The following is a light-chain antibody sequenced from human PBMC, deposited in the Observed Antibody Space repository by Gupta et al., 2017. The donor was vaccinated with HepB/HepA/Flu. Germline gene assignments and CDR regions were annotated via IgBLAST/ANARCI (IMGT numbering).Light chain of an antibody. CDR3: AEWTDSLSGGV. CDR1: SSKIESNY. V-gene: IGLV1-47*01. CDR2: RNN. Sequence: QSVLPPPPSASATPGQRVTISCSGSSSKIESNYVYWYQQLPGTAPKRLIERNNQRPSGVPDRFAGSKSGTSASRALSGLRSEDEAEDECAEWTDSLSGGVFGGGTKLTVL. J-gene: IGLJ3*02.